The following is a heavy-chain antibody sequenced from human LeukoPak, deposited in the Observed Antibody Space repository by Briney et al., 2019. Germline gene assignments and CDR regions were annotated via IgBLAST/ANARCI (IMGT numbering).Heavy chain of an antibody. CDR1: GFIFSNYG. J-gene: IGHJ4*02. D-gene: IGHD5-24*01. V-gene: IGHV3-30*03. Sequence: PGRSLRLSCVASGFIFSNYGMHWVRQAPGKGLEWVTTISYDGNDEYYADSVKGRFTISRDRSKNTLYLQMNSLRAEDTAVYYCARADGNFGRDGYRKGFDSWGQGTLVTVSS. CDR2: ISYDGNDE. CDR3: ARADGNFGRDGYRKGFDS.